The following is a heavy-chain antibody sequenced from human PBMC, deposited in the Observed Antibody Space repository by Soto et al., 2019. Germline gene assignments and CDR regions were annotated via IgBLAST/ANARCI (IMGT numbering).Heavy chain of an antibody. D-gene: IGHD2-2*01. J-gene: IGHJ4*02. CDR2: IYYSGST. Sequence: QLLGSGPGLVKPSETLSLTCTVSGGSMGSSSHYWGWIRQPPGKGLEWIGSIYYSGSTYYNPSLRSRVTISVDTSKNQFSLKLSSVTAADTAVFYCARHVTAASTEARDYFDYWGQGTLVTVSS. CDR3: ARHVTAASTEARDYFDY. CDR1: GGSMGSSSHY. V-gene: IGHV4-39*01.